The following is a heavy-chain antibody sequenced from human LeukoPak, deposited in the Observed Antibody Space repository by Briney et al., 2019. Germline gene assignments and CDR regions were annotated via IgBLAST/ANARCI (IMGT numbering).Heavy chain of an antibody. CDR3: ARAFEYYFDY. Sequence: GGSLRLSCAASGFTVSSNYMSWVRQAPGKGLEWVSVIYSGGSTYYADSVKGRFTISRDNSKDTLYLQMNSLRAEDTAVYYCARAFEYYFDYWGQGTLVTVSS. CDR2: IYSGGST. J-gene: IGHJ4*02. CDR1: GFTVSSNY. V-gene: IGHV3-66*01.